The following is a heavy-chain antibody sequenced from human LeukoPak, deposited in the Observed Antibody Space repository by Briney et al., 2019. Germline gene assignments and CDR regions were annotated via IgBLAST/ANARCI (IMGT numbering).Heavy chain of an antibody. CDR1: GVSVSSGNFY. CDR2: VHYSGST. D-gene: IGHD3-10*01. CDR3: ARNMVRGVTDSFDI. Sequence: SGTLFLTCTLSGVSVSSGNFYWSWVRPPPGGGLEWVGCVHYSGSTNYSPSVKSRVTISIDTSRNHFSLKLSSVTAADTAVYYCARNMVRGVTDSFDIWGQGTMVTVSS. V-gene: IGHV4-61*03. J-gene: IGHJ3*02.